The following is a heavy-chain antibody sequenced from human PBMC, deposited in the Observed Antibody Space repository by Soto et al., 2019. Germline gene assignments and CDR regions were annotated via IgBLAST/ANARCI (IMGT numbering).Heavy chain of an antibody. Sequence: QVQLVQSGAEVKKPGSSVTVSCKASGGTFGNSAISWVRQAPGQGLEWMGGIIPIFPTPDYAQKFQERVTITADESTSTSHKELTRPRSDDTAVYYCAPDKGPLTIGRNYYYAIDVWGQGTTVTVSS. CDR1: GGTFGNSA. CDR2: IIPIFPTP. D-gene: IGHD7-27*01. J-gene: IGHJ6*02. V-gene: IGHV1-69*12. CDR3: APDKGPLTIGRNYYYAIDV.